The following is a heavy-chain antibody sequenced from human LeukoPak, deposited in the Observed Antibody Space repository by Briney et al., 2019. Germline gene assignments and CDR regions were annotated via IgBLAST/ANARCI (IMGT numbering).Heavy chain of an antibody. J-gene: IGHJ3*02. Sequence: SVKVSSKASGYTFTGYYMHWGRQAPGQGVEWMGWINPHSGGTNYKQKFQGRVTMTRDTSISTGYRELRRMRSDDTAVSYCATYSIGWYWRDSYAFDSWGQGTMVTVSS. D-gene: IGHD6-19*01. V-gene: IGHV1-2*02. CDR1: GYTFTGYY. CDR3: ATYSIGWYWRDSYAFDS. CDR2: INPHSGGT.